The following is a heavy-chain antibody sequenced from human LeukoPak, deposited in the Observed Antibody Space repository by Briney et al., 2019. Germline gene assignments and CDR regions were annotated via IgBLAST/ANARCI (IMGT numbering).Heavy chain of an antibody. CDR1: GGSVSSGSYY. V-gene: IGHV4-61*01. Sequence: SETLSLTCTVSGGSVSSGSYYWSWIRQPPGKGLEWIGYTYYSGSTNYNPSLKSRVTISVDTSKNQFSLKLSSVTAADTAVYYCARASVTYNYYYGMDVWGQGTTVTVSS. J-gene: IGHJ6*02. CDR3: ARASVTYNYYYGMDV. D-gene: IGHD1-14*01. CDR2: TYYSGST.